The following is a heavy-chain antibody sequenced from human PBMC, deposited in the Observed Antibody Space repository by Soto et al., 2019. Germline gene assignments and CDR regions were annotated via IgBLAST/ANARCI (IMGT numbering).Heavy chain of an antibody. Sequence: EVQLVASGGGLVQPGGSLRLSCAASGFTFSNFAMNWVRRAPGKGPAWVSYLSGSSRAINYADSVKGRFIVSRDNAKNSLFLQMNSVRDEDTAVYYCARDPSNGNSHVSYCDLWGQGTLVNVSS. V-gene: IGHV3-48*02. D-gene: IGHD3-16*01. CDR1: GFTFSNFA. J-gene: IGHJ4*02. CDR3: ARDPSNGNSHVSYCDL. CDR2: LSGSSRAI.